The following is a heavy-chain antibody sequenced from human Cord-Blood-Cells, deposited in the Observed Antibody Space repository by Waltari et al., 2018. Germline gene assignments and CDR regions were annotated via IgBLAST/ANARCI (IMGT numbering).Heavy chain of an antibody. J-gene: IGHJ4*02. CDR1: GGTFGSYA. Sequence: QVQLVQSGAAVENPGSSVKVSCKASGGTFGSYAITWVRPAPGQGLEGMGGIIPIFGTANYAQKFQGRVTITADKSTSTAYMELSSLRSEDTAVYYCARTPNSGSYTYYFDYWGQGTLVTVSS. CDR2: IIPIFGTA. D-gene: IGHD1-26*01. CDR3: ARTPNSGSYTYYFDY. V-gene: IGHV1-69*06.